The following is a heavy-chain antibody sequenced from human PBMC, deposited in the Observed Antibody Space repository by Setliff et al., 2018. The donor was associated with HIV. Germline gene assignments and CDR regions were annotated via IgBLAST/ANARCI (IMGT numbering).Heavy chain of an antibody. CDR3: VREVGYFDF. Sequence: PSETLSLTCTVSGGSLTGYYWSWIRQPPGKGLEWIGYIYFNGNTNLNPSLESRLTMSVDTSKNQFSLKLNSVTAADTAVYYCVREVGYFDFWGRGTLVTVPQ. CDR1: GGSLTGYY. CDR2: IYFNGNT. J-gene: IGHJ2*01. V-gene: IGHV4-59*01. D-gene: IGHD1-26*01.